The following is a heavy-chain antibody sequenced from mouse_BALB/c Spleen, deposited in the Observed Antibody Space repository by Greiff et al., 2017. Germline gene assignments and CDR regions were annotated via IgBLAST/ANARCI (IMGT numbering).Heavy chain of an antibody. CDR3: ARSMIKDWYFDV. Sequence: QVQLQQSGAELVRPGTSVKVSCKASGYAFTNYLIEWVKQRPGQGLEWIGVINPGSGGTNYNEKFKGKATLTADKSSSTAYMQLSSLTSDDSAVYCCARSMIKDWYFDVWGAGTTVTVSS. J-gene: IGHJ1*01. CDR1: GYAFTNYL. D-gene: IGHD2-4*01. V-gene: IGHV1-54*01. CDR2: INPGSGGT.